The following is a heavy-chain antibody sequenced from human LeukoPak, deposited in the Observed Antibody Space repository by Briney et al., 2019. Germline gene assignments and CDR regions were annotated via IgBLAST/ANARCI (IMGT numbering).Heavy chain of an antibody. J-gene: IGHJ3*02. V-gene: IGHV4-38-2*02. CDR3: ARGPLSFVSATMPGDAFDI. CDR1: GYSISSGYY. Sequence: PSETLSLTCTVSGYSISSGYYWGWIRQPPGKGLEWIGSIYHSGSTYYNPSLKSRVTISVDTSKNQFSLKLSSVTAADTAVYYCARGPLSFVSATMPGDAFDIWGQGTMVTVSS. D-gene: IGHD3-16*02. CDR2: IYHSGST.